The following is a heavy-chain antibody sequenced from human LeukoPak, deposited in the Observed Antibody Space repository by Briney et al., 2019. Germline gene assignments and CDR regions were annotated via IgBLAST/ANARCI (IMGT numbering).Heavy chain of an antibody. CDR1: GFTFSSYA. Sequence: PGRSLRLSCAASGFTFSSYAMHWVRQAPGKGLEWVAVISYDGSNKYYADSVKGRFTISRDNSKNTLYLQMNSLRAEDTAVYYCAKENENSRFLEWLLQTFLDYWGQGTLVTVSS. J-gene: IGHJ4*02. CDR2: ISYDGSNK. D-gene: IGHD3-3*01. V-gene: IGHV3-30*04. CDR3: AKENENSRFLEWLLQTFLDY.